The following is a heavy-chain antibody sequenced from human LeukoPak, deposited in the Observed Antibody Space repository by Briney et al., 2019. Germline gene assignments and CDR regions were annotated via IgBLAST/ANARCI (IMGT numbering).Heavy chain of an antibody. V-gene: IGHV1-69*01. CDR3: ARGDLPDFNYFDY. J-gene: IGHJ4*02. D-gene: IGHD1-14*01. CDR2: IIPIFGTA. CDR1: GGTFSSYA. Sequence: SVKVSCKASGGTFSSYAISWVRQAPGQGLKWMGGIIPIFGTANYAQKFQGRVTITADESTSTAYMELSSLRSEDTAVYYCARGDLPDFNYFDYWGQGTLVTVSS.